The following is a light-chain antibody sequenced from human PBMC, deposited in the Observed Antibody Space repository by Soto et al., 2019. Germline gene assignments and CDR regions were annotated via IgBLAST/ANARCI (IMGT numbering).Light chain of an antibody. CDR3: QQYGSLSWT. V-gene: IGKV3-20*01. Sequence: EIVFTQSPGTPSLSPGERATLSCRASQSVSSSYLAWYQQKPGQAPRLLIYGASSRATGIPDRFSGSGSGTDFTLTISRLEPEDFAVYYCQQYGSLSWTFGQGTKVDIK. CDR1: QSVSSSY. CDR2: GAS. J-gene: IGKJ1*01.